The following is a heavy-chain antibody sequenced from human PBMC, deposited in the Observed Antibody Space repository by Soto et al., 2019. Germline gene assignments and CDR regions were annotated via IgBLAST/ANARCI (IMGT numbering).Heavy chain of an antibody. CDR2: ISSSSSYI. D-gene: IGHD2-8*01. CDR3: ARDPARPPNCTYFLCHNYYYYYMYF. V-gene: IGHV3-21*01. J-gene: IGHJ6*03. Sequence: PGGSLRLSCAASGFTFSSYSMNWVRQAPGKGLEWVSSISSSSSYIYYADSVKGRFTISRDNAKNSLYLQMNSLRAEDTAVYYCARDPARPPNCTYFLCHNYYYYYMYFWGQGTSVPVS. CDR1: GFTFSSYS.